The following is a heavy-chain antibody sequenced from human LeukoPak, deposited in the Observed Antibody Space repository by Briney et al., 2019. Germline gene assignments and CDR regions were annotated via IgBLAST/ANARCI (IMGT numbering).Heavy chain of an antibody. CDR1: AGTFSSYA. J-gene: IGHJ4*02. Sequence: ASVKVSCKASAGTFSSYAISWVRQAPGQGLEWMGGIIPIFGTANYAQKFQGRVTLTADESTSTAYMELSSLRSEDTAVYYCASVTMVRGVMEVYFDYWGQGTLVTVSS. D-gene: IGHD3-10*01. CDR3: ASVTMVRGVMEVYFDY. CDR2: IIPIFGTA. V-gene: IGHV1-69*13.